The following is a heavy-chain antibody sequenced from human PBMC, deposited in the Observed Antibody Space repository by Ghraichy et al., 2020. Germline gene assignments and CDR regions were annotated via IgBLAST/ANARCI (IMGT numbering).Heavy chain of an antibody. J-gene: IGHJ5*02. D-gene: IGHD4-17*01. CDR2: TFYRSKWYT. CDR1: GDSVSSNNVA. Sequence: SQTLSLTCAISGDSVSSNNVAWNWIRQSPSRGLEWLGRTFYRSKWYTHYAVSVKSRITVNSDTSKNQFSLQLNSVTPEDTAVYYCARDTRVTTWNNWFDPWGQGTLVTVSP. V-gene: IGHV6-1*01. CDR3: ARDTRVTTWNNWFDP.